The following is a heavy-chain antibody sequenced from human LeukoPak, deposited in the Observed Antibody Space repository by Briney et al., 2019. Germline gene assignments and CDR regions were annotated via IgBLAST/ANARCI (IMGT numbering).Heavy chain of an antibody. Sequence: PSETLSLTCTVSGGSISSYYWSWIRQPAGKGLEWIGRIYTSGGTNYNPSLKSRVTMSVDTSKNQFSLKLSSVTAADTAVYYCARVVDSSSWDFAFDIWGQGTMVTVSS. CDR3: ARVVDSSSWDFAFDI. V-gene: IGHV4-4*07. CDR1: GGSISSYY. D-gene: IGHD6-13*01. CDR2: IYTSGGT. J-gene: IGHJ3*02.